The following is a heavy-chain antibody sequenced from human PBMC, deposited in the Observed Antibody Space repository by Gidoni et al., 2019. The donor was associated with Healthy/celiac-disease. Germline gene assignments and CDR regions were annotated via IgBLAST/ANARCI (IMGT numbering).Heavy chain of an antibody. Sequence: QITLKESGPTLVKPTQTLTLTCTFSGFSLSTSGVGVGWIRQPPGKALEWLALIYWDDDKRYSPSLKSRLTITKDTSKNQVVLTMTNMDPVDTATYYCAHRRELLWFGELLLPEGAAFDIWGQGTMVTVSS. CDR3: AHRRELLWFGELLLPEGAAFDI. CDR2: IYWDDDK. V-gene: IGHV2-5*02. J-gene: IGHJ3*02. CDR1: GFSLSTSGVG. D-gene: IGHD3-10*01.